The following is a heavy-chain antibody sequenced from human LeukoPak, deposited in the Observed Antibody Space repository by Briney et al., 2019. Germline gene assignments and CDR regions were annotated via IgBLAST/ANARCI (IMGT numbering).Heavy chain of an antibody. Sequence: GGSLRLSCAASGFTFSSYEMNWVRQAPGKGLEWVSYISSSGSTIYYADSVKGRFTISRDNAKNSLYLQMNSLRAEDTAVYYCASYSSGWYTYYFDYWGQGTLVTVSS. CDR1: GFTFSSYE. CDR2: ISSSGSTI. CDR3: ASYSSGWYTYYFDY. D-gene: IGHD6-19*01. V-gene: IGHV3-48*03. J-gene: IGHJ4*02.